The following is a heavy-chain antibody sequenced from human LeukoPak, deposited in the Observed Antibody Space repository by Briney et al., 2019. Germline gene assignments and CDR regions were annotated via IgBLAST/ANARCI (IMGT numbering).Heavy chain of an antibody. CDR3: ARDLSYGDYYYYGMDV. V-gene: IGHV3-66*01. J-gene: IGHJ6*02. CDR2: IYSGGSI. D-gene: IGHD4-17*01. CDR1: GFTVSSNY. Sequence: GGSLRLSCAASGFTVSSNYMSWVRQAPGKGLEWVSVIYSGGSIYYADSVKGRFTISRDNSKNTLYLQMNSLRAEDTAVYYCARDLSYGDYYYYGMDVWGQGTTVTVSS.